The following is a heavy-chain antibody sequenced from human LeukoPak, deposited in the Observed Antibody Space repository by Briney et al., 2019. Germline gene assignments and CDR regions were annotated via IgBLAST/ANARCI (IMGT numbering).Heavy chain of an antibody. J-gene: IGHJ4*02. Sequence: PSETLSLTCAAYGGSLSGYHWSWIRQPPGKGLEWIGEINHSGSTNYNPSLKSRVTISVDTSKNQFSLKLSSVTAADTAVYFCARGNYDYFDSWGQGTLVTVS. CDR1: GGSLSGYH. D-gene: IGHD1-7*01. CDR3: ARGNYDYFDS. V-gene: IGHV4-34*01. CDR2: INHSGST.